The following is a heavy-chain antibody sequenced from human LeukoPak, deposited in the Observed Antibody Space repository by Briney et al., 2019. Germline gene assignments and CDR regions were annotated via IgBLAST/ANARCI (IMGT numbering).Heavy chain of an antibody. CDR2: ISSSSSTI. CDR3: AREPERGATEGMDV. Sequence: PGGSLRLSCAASGFTFSSYSMNWVRQAPGKGLEWLSYISSSSSTIYYADSVKGRFTISRDNSKNTLYLQMNSLRAEDTAVYYCAREPERGATEGMDVWGQGTTVTVSS. CDR1: GFTFSSYS. D-gene: IGHD1-26*01. V-gene: IGHV3-48*01. J-gene: IGHJ6*02.